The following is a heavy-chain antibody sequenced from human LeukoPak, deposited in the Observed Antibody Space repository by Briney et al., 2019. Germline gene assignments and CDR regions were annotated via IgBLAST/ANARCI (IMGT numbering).Heavy chain of an antibody. D-gene: IGHD6-13*01. Sequence: ASVKVSCKASGYTFISYYMHWVRQAPGQGLEWMGIINPSGGSTSYAQKFQGRVTMTRDTSTSTVYMELSSLRSEDTAVYYCARVAAAGTKDFQHWGQGTLVTVSS. CDR3: ARVAAAGTKDFQH. CDR1: GYTFISYY. J-gene: IGHJ1*01. V-gene: IGHV1-46*01. CDR2: INPSGGST.